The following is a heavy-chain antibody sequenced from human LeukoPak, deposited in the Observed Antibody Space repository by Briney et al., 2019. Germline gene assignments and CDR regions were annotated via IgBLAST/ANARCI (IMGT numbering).Heavy chain of an antibody. CDR3: ARESPDYYDSSGYYYMDV. Sequence: SETLSLTCTVSGGSISSYYWSWIRQPAGKGLEWLGRIYTSGSTNYNPSLKSRVTMSVDTSKNQFSLKLSPVTAADTAVYYCARESPDYYDSSGYYYMDVWGKGTTVTVSS. J-gene: IGHJ6*03. D-gene: IGHD3-22*01. CDR1: GGSISSYY. CDR2: IYTSGST. V-gene: IGHV4-4*07.